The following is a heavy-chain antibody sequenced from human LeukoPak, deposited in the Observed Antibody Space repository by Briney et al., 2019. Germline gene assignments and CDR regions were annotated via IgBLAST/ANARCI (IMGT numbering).Heavy chain of an antibody. J-gene: IGHJ6*02. V-gene: IGHV1-24*01. CDR2: FDPEDGET. CDR1: GYTLTELS. CDR3: ATGAPALYDSSDYYGMDV. Sequence: ASVKVSCKVSGYTLTELSMHWVRQAPGKGLEWMGGFDPEDGETIYAQKFQGRVTMTEDTSTDTAYMELSSLRSEDTAVYYCATGAPALYDSSDYYGMDVWGQGTTVTVSS. D-gene: IGHD3-22*01.